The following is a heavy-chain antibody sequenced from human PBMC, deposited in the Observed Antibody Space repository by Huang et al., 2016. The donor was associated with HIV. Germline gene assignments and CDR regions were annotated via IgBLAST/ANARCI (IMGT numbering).Heavy chain of an antibody. V-gene: IGHV1-46*03. J-gene: IGHJ5*01. CDR1: GFSILIYY. Sequence: QVQLVQSGAEVKNPGASVTISCKASGFSILIYYIHWVRQAPGQGLEWRGIVNPSGGGADYAQKFKGRVTMTRDTSTRTLYMELSSLRSEDTAVYYCAREGITPSGTEVSGFDFWGQGTPVSVSS. CDR2: VNPSGGGA. D-gene: IGHD6-13*01. CDR3: AREGITPSGTEVSGFDF.